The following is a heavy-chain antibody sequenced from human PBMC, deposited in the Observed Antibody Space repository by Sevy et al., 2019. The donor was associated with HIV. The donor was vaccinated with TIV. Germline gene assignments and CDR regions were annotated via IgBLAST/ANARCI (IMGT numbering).Heavy chain of an antibody. CDR1: GYSLTSYW. J-gene: IGHJ4*02. CDR2: NYPGDSDT. D-gene: IGHD3-10*01. CDR3: ARRELIAMVDDY. V-gene: IGHV5-51*01. Sequence: GESLKISFKGPGYSLTSYWIGWVRQMPGKGLEWVGINYPGDSDTRYRPSFQGQVTISADKSINTAYLQWSSLKASDSAMYYCARRELIAMVDDYWGQGTLVTVSS.